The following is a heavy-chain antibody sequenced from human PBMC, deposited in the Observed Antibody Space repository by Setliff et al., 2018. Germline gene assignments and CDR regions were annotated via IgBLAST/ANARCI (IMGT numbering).Heavy chain of an antibody. CDR1: GESISDSY. V-gene: IGHV4-34*01. CDR2: ALQGGST. J-gene: IGHJ4*01. D-gene: IGHD3-16*01. CDR3: ARGLVDERTAYPYAEYFQY. Sequence: SETLSLTCGVYGESISDSYWSWIRQPPGRALEWIGEALQGGSTNYNPSLRGRVIISLDTSKGQFAQRINSVTAADTGVYYCARGLVDERTAYPYAEYFQYWGDGTLVTVSS.